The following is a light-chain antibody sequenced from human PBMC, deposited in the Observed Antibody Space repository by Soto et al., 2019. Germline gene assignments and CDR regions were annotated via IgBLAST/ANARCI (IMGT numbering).Light chain of an antibody. CDR2: DVS. CDR1: SSDVGVYNY. J-gene: IGLJ1*01. Sequence: QSALTQPASVSGSPGQSITISCTGTSSDVGVYNYVSWYQQHPGKAPKLMIYDVSNRPSGVSNRFSGSKSGNTASLTISGLQAEDEAHYYCSSYTSSSTLYVFGTGTKVTVL. CDR3: SSYTSSSTLYV. V-gene: IGLV2-14*01.